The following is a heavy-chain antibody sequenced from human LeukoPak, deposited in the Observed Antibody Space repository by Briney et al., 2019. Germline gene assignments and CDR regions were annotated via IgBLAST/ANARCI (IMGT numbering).Heavy chain of an antibody. CDR3: AREARVVVPAVMDYYYYYMDV. J-gene: IGHJ6*03. Sequence: GGSLRLSCAASGFTFSSYWMSWVRQAPGKGLEWVANIKQDGSEKYYVDSVKGRFTISRDNAKNSLYLQMNSLRAEDTAVYYCAREARVVVPAVMDYYYYYMDVWGKGTTVTVSS. D-gene: IGHD2-2*01. CDR2: IKQDGSEK. CDR1: GFTFSSYW. V-gene: IGHV3-7*01.